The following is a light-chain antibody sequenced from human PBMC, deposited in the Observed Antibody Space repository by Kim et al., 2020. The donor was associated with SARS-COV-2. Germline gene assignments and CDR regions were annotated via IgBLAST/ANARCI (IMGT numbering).Light chain of an antibody. V-gene: IGLV3-1*01. CDR3: QAWDSSTVV. CDR2: QDT. J-gene: IGLJ2*01. CDR1: KLGDKN. Sequence: SYELTQPPSVSVSPGQTATISCSGDKLGDKNAFWYQQKPGQSPVVVIYQDTKRSSGIPERFSGSNSGNTATLTIRGTQALDEADYYCQAWDSSTVVFGGGTQLTVL.